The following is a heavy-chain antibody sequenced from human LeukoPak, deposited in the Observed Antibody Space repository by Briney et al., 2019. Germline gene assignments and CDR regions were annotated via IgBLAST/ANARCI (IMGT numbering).Heavy chain of an antibody. D-gene: IGHD3-10*01. CDR2: IKQDGSEK. J-gene: IGHJ6*02. V-gene: IGHV3-7*03. CDR1: GFTFSSYW. CDR3: ARDFMVRGIYYYYYGMDV. Sequence: QRGGSLRLSCAASGFTFSSYWMSWVRQAPGKGLEWVANIKQDGSEKNYVDSVKGRITISRDNAKNSLYLQMNSLRGDDTAVYYCARDFMVRGIYYYYYGMDVWGQGTTVTVSS.